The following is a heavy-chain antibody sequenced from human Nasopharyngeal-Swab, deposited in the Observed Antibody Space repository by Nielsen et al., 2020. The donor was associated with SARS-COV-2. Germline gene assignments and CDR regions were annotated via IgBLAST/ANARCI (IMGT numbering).Heavy chain of an antibody. Sequence: SQTLSLTCTLSGASISRLYWSWIRHAPGKVLEWIGYFYNSGSTKYNPSLKRRVTISVDRSKNQFSLRLSSVTAADTAVYYCARRYFDSLYGMDVWGQGTTVTVSS. V-gene: IGHV4-59*11. CDR1: GASISRLY. D-gene: IGHD3-9*01. CDR2: FYNSGST. CDR3: ARRYFDSLYGMDV. J-gene: IGHJ6*02.